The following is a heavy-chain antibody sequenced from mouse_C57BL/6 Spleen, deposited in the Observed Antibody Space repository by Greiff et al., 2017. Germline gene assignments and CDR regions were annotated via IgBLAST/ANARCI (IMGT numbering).Heavy chain of an antibody. CDR1: GFTFSDYY. J-gene: IGHJ4*01. Sequence: EVKLVESGGGLVQPGGSLKLSCAASGFTFSDYYMYWVRQTPEKRLEWVAYISNGGGSTYYPDTVKGRFTISRDNAKNTLYLQMSRLKSEDTAMYYCASHYYGSSPYAMDYWGQGTSVTVSS. D-gene: IGHD1-1*01. CDR2: ISNGGGST. CDR3: ASHYYGSSPYAMDY. V-gene: IGHV5-12*01.